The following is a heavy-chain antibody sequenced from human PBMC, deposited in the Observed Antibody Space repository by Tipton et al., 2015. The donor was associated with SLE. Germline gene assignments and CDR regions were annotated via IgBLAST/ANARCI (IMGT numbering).Heavy chain of an antibody. CDR3: ASVRGAFDI. V-gene: IGHV4-39*07. CDR1: GGSISSSSYY. CDR2: MFHSGST. D-gene: IGHD3-10*02. J-gene: IGHJ3*02. Sequence: LRLSCTVSGGSISSSSYYWGWIRQPPGKGPEWIGSMFHSGSTYYNPSLKSRLTMSVDTSKNQVSLNLNSVTAADTAVYYCASVRGAFDIWGQGTMVTVSS.